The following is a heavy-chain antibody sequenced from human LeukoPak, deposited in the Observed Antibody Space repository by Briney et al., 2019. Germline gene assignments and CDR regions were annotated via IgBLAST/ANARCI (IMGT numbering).Heavy chain of an antibody. CDR1: GFTFSSYG. CDR3: ASYDSSGYYSKPYYYYGMDV. J-gene: IGHJ6*02. CDR2: ISSSSSYI. D-gene: IGHD3-22*01. V-gene: IGHV3-21*01. Sequence: GGSLRLSCAASGFTFSSYGMNWVRQAPGKGLEWVSSISSSSSYIYYADSVKGRFTISRDNAKNSLYLQMNSLRAEDTAVYYCASYDSSGYYSKPYYYYGMDVWGQGTTVTVSS.